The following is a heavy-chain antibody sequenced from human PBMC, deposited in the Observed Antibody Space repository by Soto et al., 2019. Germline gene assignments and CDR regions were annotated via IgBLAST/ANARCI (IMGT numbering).Heavy chain of an antibody. V-gene: IGHV3-30-3*01. D-gene: IGHD1-1*01. CDR1: GFTFGTYA. CDR3: ARVTPGNNLYYFYGLDV. Sequence: VGSLRLSCVASGFTFGTYAIHWVRLAPGKGLQWVALISYEGSNTYYADSVKGRFTVSRDNSKNTLYLQMNSLRPEDTGVYYCARVTPGNNLYYFYGLDVWGQGISVTVSS. J-gene: IGHJ6*02. CDR2: ISYEGSNT.